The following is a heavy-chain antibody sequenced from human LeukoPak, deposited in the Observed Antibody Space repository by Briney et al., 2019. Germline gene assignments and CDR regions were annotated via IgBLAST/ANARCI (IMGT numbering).Heavy chain of an antibody. Sequence: GGSLRLSCAASGFTFSSHAMAWVRQVPGRGLEWISGISVSGENTYFADSVKGRFTISRDNFRSMVYLQMNTLTADDTAIYYCVREAGFVRPTNWFDPWGQGTLVTVSS. CDR2: ISVSGENT. V-gene: IGHV3-23*01. CDR3: VREAGFVRPTNWFDP. D-gene: IGHD6-13*01. CDR1: GFTFSSHA. J-gene: IGHJ5*02.